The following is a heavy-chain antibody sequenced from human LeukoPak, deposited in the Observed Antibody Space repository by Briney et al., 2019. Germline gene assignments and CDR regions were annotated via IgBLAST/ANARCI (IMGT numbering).Heavy chain of an antibody. D-gene: IGHD7-27*01. CDR3: ARVWAWGSGKFFDN. CDR1: GFTFSTYG. J-gene: IGHJ4*02. V-gene: IGHV3-30-3*01. CDR2: FSYDGSTQ. Sequence: PGGSLRLSCAGSGFTFSTYGMHWVRQAPGKGLERVALFSYDGSTQRYANSVKGRFTISRDNAKNSLYLQMNSLRGEDTALYYCARVWAWGSGKFFDNWGQGTLVTVSS.